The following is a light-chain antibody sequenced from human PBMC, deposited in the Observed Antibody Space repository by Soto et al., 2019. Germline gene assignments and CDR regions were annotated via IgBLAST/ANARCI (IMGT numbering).Light chain of an antibody. CDR2: GAS. CDR1: QSVSSN. CDR3: QQYNNWPPLT. V-gene: IGKV3-15*01. Sequence: EXVMTQSPATLSVSTGERATLSCRASQSVSSNLAWYQQKPGQAPRLLIYGASTRATGIPARFSGSGSGTEFTLTISSLQSEDFAVYYCQQYNNWPPLTFGQGTKV. J-gene: IGKJ1*01.